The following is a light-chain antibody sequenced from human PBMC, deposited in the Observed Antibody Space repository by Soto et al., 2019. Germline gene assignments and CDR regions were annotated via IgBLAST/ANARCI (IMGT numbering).Light chain of an antibody. J-gene: IGKJ1*01. V-gene: IGKV2-30*01. Sequence: VMTQSPLSLPVTLGQPASISCRSSQSLVCSDGNTYVNWFQQRPGQSPRRLIYKAYNRDSGVPERFSGSGSGTDFTLKISRVEAEDVGVYYCMQGTHWPRTFGQGTQVAIK. CDR2: KAY. CDR3: MQGTHWPRT. CDR1: QSLVCSDGNTY.